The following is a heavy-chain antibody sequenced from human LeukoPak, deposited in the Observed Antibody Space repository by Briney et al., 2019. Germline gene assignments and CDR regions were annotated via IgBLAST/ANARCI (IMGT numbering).Heavy chain of an antibody. CDR2: IIPIFGTA. CDR3: AKDSHDAFDI. CDR1: GGTFSSYA. J-gene: IGHJ3*02. V-gene: IGHV1-69*05. D-gene: IGHD5-18*01. Sequence: ASVKVSCKASGGTFSSYAISWVRQAPGQGLEWMGRIIPIFGTANNAQKFQGRVTITTDESTSTAYMELSSLRSEDTAVYYCAKDSHDAFDIWGQGTMVTVSS.